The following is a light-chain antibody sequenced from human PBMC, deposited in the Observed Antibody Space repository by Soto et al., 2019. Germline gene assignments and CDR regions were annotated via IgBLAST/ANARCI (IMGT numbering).Light chain of an antibody. J-gene: IGLJ1*01. CDR3: SSYTISSTYYV. CDR2: DVS. Sequence: QSVLTQPASVSGSPGQSITISCTGTSSDVGGYNYVSWYQQHPGKAPKLMIYDVSNRPSGVSNRFSGSKSGNTASLTISGLQAEDEADYYCSSYTISSTYYVCGTGTKVTVL. CDR1: SSDVGGYNY. V-gene: IGLV2-14*01.